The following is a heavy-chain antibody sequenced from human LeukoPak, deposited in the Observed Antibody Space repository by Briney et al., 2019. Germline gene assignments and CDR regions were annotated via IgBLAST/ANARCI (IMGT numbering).Heavy chain of an antibody. Sequence: GGSLRLSCAASGFTFSSYAMSWVRQAPGKGLEWGSAISGSGGSTYYADSVKGWFTISRDNSKNTLYLQMNSLRAEDTAVYYCAKDLVTMIVGATSDYWGQGTLVTVSS. CDR2: ISGSGGST. J-gene: IGHJ4*02. CDR1: GFTFSSYA. V-gene: IGHV3-23*01. CDR3: AKDLVTMIVGATSDY. D-gene: IGHD1-26*01.